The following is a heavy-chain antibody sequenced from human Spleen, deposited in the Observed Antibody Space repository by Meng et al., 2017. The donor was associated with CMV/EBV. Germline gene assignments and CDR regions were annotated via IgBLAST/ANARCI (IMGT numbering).Heavy chain of an antibody. CDR1: GYTFTGYY. Sequence: ASVKVSCKASGYTFTGYYMHWVRQATGQGLEWMGWMNPNSGNTGYAQKFQGRVTMTRNTSISTAYMELSSLRSEDTAVYYCARGVTSGYGMDVWGQGTTVTVSS. J-gene: IGHJ6*02. D-gene: IGHD4-17*01. V-gene: IGHV1-8*02. CDR2: MNPNSGNT. CDR3: ARGVTSGYGMDV.